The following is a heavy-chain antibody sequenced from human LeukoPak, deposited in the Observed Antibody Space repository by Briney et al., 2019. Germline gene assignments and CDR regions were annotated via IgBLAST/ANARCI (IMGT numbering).Heavy chain of an antibody. J-gene: IGHJ4*02. Sequence: SETLSLTCTVSGGSISSYYWSWIRQPPGKGLEWIGYIYYSGSTNYNPSPKSRVTISVDTSKNQFSLKLSSVTAADTAVYYCARHHRYYDSSGYYDFGVSDYWGQGTLVTVSS. D-gene: IGHD3-22*01. CDR1: GGSISSYY. CDR2: IYYSGST. CDR3: ARHHRYYDSSGYYDFGVSDY. V-gene: IGHV4-59*08.